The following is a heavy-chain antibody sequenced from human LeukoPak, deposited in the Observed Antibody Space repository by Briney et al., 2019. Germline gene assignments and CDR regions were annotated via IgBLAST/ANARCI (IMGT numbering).Heavy chain of an antibody. CDR3: ARGIVVVSAAWYYYGMDV. D-gene: IGHD2-21*01. CDR2: INPNSGGT. J-gene: IGHJ6*02. Sequence: ASVKVSCKTSGGTFSSSAITWVRQAPGQGLEWMGWINPNSGGTNYAQDFQGRVTMTRDTSITTAYMELSSLSSDDTAVYYCARGIVVVSAAWYYYGMDVWGQGTTVTVSS. CDR1: GGTFSSSA. V-gene: IGHV1-2*02.